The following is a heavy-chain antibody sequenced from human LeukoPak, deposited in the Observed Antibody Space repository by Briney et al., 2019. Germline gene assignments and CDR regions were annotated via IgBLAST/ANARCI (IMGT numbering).Heavy chain of an antibody. Sequence: PSETLSLTCTISGGSISSSSYYWGWIRQPPGKGLEWIGSIYYSGSTYYNPSLKSRVTISVDTSKNQFSLKLSSVTAADTAVYYCARDPYCYDSRASVAWGQGTLVTVSS. CDR3: ARDPYCYDSRASVA. J-gene: IGHJ5*02. CDR1: GGSISSSSYY. V-gene: IGHV4-39*07. D-gene: IGHD3-22*01. CDR2: IYYSGST.